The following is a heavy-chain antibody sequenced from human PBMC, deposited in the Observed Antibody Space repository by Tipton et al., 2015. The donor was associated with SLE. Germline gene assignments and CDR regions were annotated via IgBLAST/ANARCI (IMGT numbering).Heavy chain of an antibody. J-gene: IGHJ4*02. V-gene: IGHV4-39*01. Sequence: LRLSCTVSGGSISSSSYYWGWIRQPPGKGLEWIGSIYYSGSTYYNPSLKSRVTISVDTSKNQFSLKLSSVTAADTAVYYCARQGYYYDSSGYYSPFDYWGQGTLVTVSS. CDR2: IYYSGST. CDR1: GGSISSSSYY. D-gene: IGHD3-22*01. CDR3: ARQGYYYDSSGYYSPFDY.